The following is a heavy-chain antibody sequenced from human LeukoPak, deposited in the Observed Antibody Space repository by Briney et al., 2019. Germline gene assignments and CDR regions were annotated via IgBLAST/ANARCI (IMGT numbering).Heavy chain of an antibody. Sequence: GGSLRLSCAAPGFTFSSYGMHWVRQAPGKGLEWVAFIRYDGSNKYYADSVKGRFTISRDNSKNTLYLQMNSLRPEDTAVYYCAKGGPMVTGGPFDYWGQGTLVTVSS. J-gene: IGHJ4*02. CDR3: AKGGPMVTGGPFDY. CDR2: IRYDGSNK. D-gene: IGHD5-18*01. V-gene: IGHV3-30*02. CDR1: GFTFSSYG.